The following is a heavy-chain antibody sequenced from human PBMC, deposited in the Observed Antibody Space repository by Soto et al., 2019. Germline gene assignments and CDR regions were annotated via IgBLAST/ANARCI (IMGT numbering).Heavy chain of an antibody. CDR3: AKDLRDFWSGWPQHYCYGMDV. J-gene: IGHJ6*02. V-gene: IGHV3-30*18. D-gene: IGHD3-3*01. CDR1: GFTFSSYG. Sequence: QVQLVESGGGVVQPGRSLRLSCAAAGFTFSSYGMHWVRQAPGKGLDWLAVASYGGSDKYYVESVKGRFTVSRDNSKNTLYLQMNGLRAEDTAVYFCAKDLRDFWSGWPQHYCYGMDVWGQGTTVIVSS. CDR2: ASYGGSDK.